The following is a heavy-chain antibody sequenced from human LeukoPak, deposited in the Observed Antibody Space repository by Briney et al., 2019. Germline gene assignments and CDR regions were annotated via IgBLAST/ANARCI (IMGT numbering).Heavy chain of an antibody. J-gene: IGHJ4*02. V-gene: IGHV1-46*01. CDR1: GYTFTTYY. D-gene: IGHD3-22*01. CDR2: INPSGGST. Sequence: ASVKVSCKASGYTFTTYYMHWVRQAPGQGLEWMGIINPSGGSTSYAQKFQGRVTMTRDTSTSTVYMELSSLRSEDTAVYYCARDVDYYYDSSGYLFDYWGQGTLVTVSS. CDR3: ARDVDYYYDSSGYLFDY.